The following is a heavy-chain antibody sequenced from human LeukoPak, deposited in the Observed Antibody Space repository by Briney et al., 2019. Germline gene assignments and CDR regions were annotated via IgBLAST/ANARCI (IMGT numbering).Heavy chain of an antibody. CDR2: IEGSGGST. Sequence: VGFLRLSCGASGFTFRSYAMSWVRQAPGKGLEWVSAIEGSGGSTYYADSVKGRFTIYRDNSKNTLCLQMNSLRAEDTAVYYCAKFDYYDSSGYYNKVLDAFDIWGQGTMVTVS. J-gene: IGHJ3*02. CDR3: AKFDYYDSSGYYNKVLDAFDI. CDR1: GFTFRSYA. V-gene: IGHV3-23*01. D-gene: IGHD3-22*01.